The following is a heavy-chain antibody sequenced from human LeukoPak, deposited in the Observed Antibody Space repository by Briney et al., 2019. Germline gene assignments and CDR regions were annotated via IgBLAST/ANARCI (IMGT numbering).Heavy chain of an antibody. V-gene: IGHV3-21*01. Sequence: GGSLRLSCAASGFTFSSYSMNWVRQAPGKGLEWVSSISSSSSYIYNADSVKGRFTISRDNAKNSLYLQMNSLRAEDTAVYYCARDPVYCSSTSCYQTSNWFDPWGQGTLVTVSS. CDR2: ISSSSSYI. CDR1: GFTFSSYS. CDR3: ARDPVYCSSTSCYQTSNWFDP. J-gene: IGHJ5*02. D-gene: IGHD2-2*01.